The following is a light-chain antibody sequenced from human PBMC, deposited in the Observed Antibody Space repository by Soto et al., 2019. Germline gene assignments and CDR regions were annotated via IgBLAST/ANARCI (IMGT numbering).Light chain of an antibody. J-gene: IGKJ5*01. V-gene: IGKV3-11*01. CDR3: QQRSNWPLIT. CDR2: DAS. CDR1: QSGNNS. Sequence: EMVLTQSPGALSLSRGERAALCCRASQSGNNSLGWYQQKPGQAPRLLISDASPRATGVPARFSGSGSGTVFTLTISSLEPEDFGVYYCQQRSNWPLITFGQGTRLEIK.